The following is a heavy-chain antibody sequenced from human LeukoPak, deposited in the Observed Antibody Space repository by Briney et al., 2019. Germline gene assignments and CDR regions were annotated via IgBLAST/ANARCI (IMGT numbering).Heavy chain of an antibody. J-gene: IGHJ4*02. CDR1: GFTFSSYA. V-gene: IGHV3-23*01. CDR3: AKDPLVRGVTYDY. CDR2: ISGSGGST. Sequence: GGSLRLSCAASGFTFSSYAMSWVRQAPGKGLEWVSAISGSGGSTYYADSVKGRFTISRDNSKNTLYLQMNSLRADDTAVYYCAKDPLVRGVTYDYWGQGTLVTVSS. D-gene: IGHD3-10*01.